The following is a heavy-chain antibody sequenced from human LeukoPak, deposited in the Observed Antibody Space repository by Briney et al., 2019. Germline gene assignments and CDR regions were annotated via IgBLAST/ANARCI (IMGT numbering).Heavy chain of an antibody. D-gene: IGHD3-3*01. V-gene: IGHV1-18*01. CDR1: GYTFTSYG. J-gene: IGHJ6*02. CDR3: ARDSNTIFGVVIHYGMDV. Sequence: ASVKVSCKASGYTFTSYGISWVRQAPGQGLEWMGWISAYNGNTNYAQKLQGRVTMTTDTSTSTAYMELRSLRSDDTAVYYCARDSNTIFGVVIHYGMDVWAKGPRSPSP. CDR2: ISAYNGNT.